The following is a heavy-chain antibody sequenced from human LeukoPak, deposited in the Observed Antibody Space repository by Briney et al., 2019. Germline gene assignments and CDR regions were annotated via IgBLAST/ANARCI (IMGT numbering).Heavy chain of an antibody. V-gene: IGHV1-8*01. CDR1: EYTFTTYD. D-gene: IGHD6-25*01. CDR3: ARRNSAQRPPRTMDV. Sequence: ASVKVSCKASEYTFTTYDINWARQATGQGLEWMGWMNPKSGNTGYAQKFQGRVTMTRNTSISTAYMELSSLRSEDTAVYYCARRNSAQRPPRTMDVWGQGTTVTVSS. J-gene: IGHJ6*02. CDR2: MNPKSGNT.